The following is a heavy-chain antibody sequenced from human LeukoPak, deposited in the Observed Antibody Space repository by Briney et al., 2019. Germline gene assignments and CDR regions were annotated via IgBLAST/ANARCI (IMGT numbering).Heavy chain of an antibody. D-gene: IGHD1-1*01. V-gene: IGHV3-23*01. Sequence: GGSLRLSCAVSGLTFSDSRMSWVRQAPGKGLEWVSAISGSGGSTYYADSVKGRFTISRDNSKNTLYLQMNSLRAEDTAVYYCARAVQIYKKDYWGQGTLVTVSS. CDR1: GLTFSDSR. CDR2: ISGSGGST. CDR3: ARAVQIYKKDY. J-gene: IGHJ4*02.